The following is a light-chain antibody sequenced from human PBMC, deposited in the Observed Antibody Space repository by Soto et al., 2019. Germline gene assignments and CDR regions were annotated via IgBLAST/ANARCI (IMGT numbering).Light chain of an antibody. V-gene: IGLV2-14*01. CDR3: SSYTGSSTFV. Sequence: SALTQPASVSGSPGQSITISCTGTSSDVGGYDYVSWYQQLPGKAPKLLIYDVNNRPSGVSHRFSGSKSGNTASLTISGLQAEDEADYYCSSYTGSSTFVFGTGT. CDR2: DVN. CDR1: SSDVGGYDY. J-gene: IGLJ1*01.